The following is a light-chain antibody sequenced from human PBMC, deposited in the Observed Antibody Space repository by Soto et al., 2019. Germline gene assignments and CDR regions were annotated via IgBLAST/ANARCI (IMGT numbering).Light chain of an antibody. Sequence: DIQMTQSPSSLSASLCDRVTITFRASQNIINYLNWYQQKPGKAPQLLIYVASRLESGVPSRFSGSGSGTDFTLTISRLEPEDFAVYYCQQYSTSPTFGEGTRLEIK. CDR2: VAS. J-gene: IGKJ5*01. CDR3: QQYSTSPT. CDR1: QNIINY. V-gene: IGKV1-39*01.